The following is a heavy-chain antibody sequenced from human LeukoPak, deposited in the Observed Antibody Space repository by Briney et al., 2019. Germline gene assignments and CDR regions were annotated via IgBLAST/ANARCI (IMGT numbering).Heavy chain of an antibody. CDR1: GFTFSSYA. D-gene: IGHD2-15*01. V-gene: IGHV3-30*01. Sequence: GRSLRLSCAASGFTFSSYAMHWVRQAPGKGLEWVAVISYDGSNKYYADSVKGRFTISRDNYKNTLYLQMNSLRAEDTAVYYCARSSCGGNCYYLFDYWGQGTLVTVAS. CDR3: ARSSCGGNCYYLFDY. J-gene: IGHJ4*02. CDR2: ISYDGSNK.